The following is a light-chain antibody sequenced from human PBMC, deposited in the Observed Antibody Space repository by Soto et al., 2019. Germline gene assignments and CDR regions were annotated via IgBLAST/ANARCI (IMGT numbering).Light chain of an antibody. V-gene: IGKV1-5*01. Sequence: DLQMTQSPSSLSASVGARVTITCRASQSISSYLNWYQQKPGKAPKLLIYAASSLQSGVPSRFSGSGSGTEFTLTISSLQPEDFANYYCQQYNSYSPWTFGQGTKVDIK. J-gene: IGKJ1*01. CDR3: QQYNSYSPWT. CDR1: QSISSY. CDR2: AAS.